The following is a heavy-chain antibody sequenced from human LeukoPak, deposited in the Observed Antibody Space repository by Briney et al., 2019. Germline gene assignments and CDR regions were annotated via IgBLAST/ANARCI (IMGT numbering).Heavy chain of an antibody. CDR3: ARDPIVVVPAAPQENWFDP. J-gene: IGHJ5*02. CDR2: ISSSSSYI. V-gene: IGHV3-21*01. CDR1: GFTFSSYS. Sequence: GGSLRLSCAASGFTFSSYSMNWARQAPGKGLEWVSSISSSSSYIYYADSVKGRFTISRDNAKNSLYLQMNSLRAEDTAVYYCARDPIVVVPAAPQENWFDPWGQGTLVTVSS. D-gene: IGHD2-2*01.